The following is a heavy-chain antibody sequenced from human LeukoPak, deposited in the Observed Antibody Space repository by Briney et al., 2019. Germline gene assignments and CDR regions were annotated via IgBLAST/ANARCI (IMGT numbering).Heavy chain of an antibody. Sequence: GGSLRLSCAASGFTFNAYWMHWIRLAPGKGLMRVARTYSDGSKSIYADSVKGRFTISRDNGKNTLYLQMNSLRVDDTAVYYCARDDGGNAFDYWGPGTVVTVSS. CDR1: GFTFNAYW. CDR2: TYSDGSKS. CDR3: ARDDGGNAFDY. V-gene: IGHV3-74*01. D-gene: IGHD4-23*01. J-gene: IGHJ4*02.